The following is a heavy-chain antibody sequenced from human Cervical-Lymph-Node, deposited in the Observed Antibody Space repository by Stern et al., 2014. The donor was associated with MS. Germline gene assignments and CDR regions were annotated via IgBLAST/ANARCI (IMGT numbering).Heavy chain of an antibody. CDR2: IIYSGSS. V-gene: IGHV4-31*02. Sequence: QVQLQESGPGLVKPSQTLSLTCTVSGGSITRGGDYWSWVRQRTGKGLEWVGYIIYSGSSYYNPSLKSRVTISVDTSKNQFSLRLTSVTAADTAVYYCARFSLFGEYYFDSWGQGTLVTVSS. CDR3: ARFSLFGEYYFDS. J-gene: IGHJ4*02. D-gene: IGHD3-10*01. CDR1: GGSITRGGDY.